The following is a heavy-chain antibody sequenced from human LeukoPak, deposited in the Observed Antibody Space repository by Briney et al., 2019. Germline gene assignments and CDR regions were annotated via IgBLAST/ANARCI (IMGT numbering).Heavy chain of an antibody. CDR3: ARGDQGGRVREQQLVLYYMDV. CDR1: GYTFTGYY. J-gene: IGHJ6*03. V-gene: IGHV1-46*01. Sequence: ASVKVSCKASGYTFTGYYMHWVRQAPGQGLEWMGIINPSGGSTSYAQKFQGRVAMTRDMSTSTVYMELSSLRSEDTAVYYCARGDQGGRVREQQLVLYYMDVWGKGTTVTVSS. CDR2: INPSGGST. D-gene: IGHD6-13*01.